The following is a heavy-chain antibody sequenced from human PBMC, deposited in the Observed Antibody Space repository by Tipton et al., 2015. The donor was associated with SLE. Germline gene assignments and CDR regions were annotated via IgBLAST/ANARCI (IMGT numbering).Heavy chain of an antibody. CDR3: AKDRYCGGGTCFASYFDL. J-gene: IGHJ4*02. Sequence: SLRLSCAASGFTFSSYAMSWVRQAPGKGLEWVAFIRYDGSNKYYADSVKGRFTISRDNSKNTLSLQLNTLRADDTAIYYCAKDRYCGGGTCFASYFDLWGQGTPVTVSS. CDR2: IRYDGSNK. D-gene: IGHD2-21*01. CDR1: GFTFSSYA. V-gene: IGHV3-30*02.